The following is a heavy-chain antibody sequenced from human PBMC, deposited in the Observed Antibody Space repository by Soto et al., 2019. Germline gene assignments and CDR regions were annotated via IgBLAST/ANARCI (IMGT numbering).Heavy chain of an antibody. J-gene: IGHJ6*03. CDR1: GFTFSDYY. V-gene: IGHV3-11*01. CDR2: ISSSGSTI. D-gene: IGHD2-15*01. CDR3: ARRSCSGGSCYGGLYYYYYYMDV. Sequence: QVQLVESGGGLVKPGGSLRLSCAASGFTFSDYYMSWIRQAPGKGLEWVSYISSSGSTIYYADSVKGRFTISRDNAKNSLYLQMNSLRAEDTAVYYCARRSCSGGSCYGGLYYYYYYMDVWGKGTTVTVSS.